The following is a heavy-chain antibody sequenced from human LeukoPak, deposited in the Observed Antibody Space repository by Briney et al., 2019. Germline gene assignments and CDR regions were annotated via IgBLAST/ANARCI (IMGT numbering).Heavy chain of an antibody. CDR2: ISNDGTKK. Sequence: GGSLRLSCAASGFTFSNYDMHWVRQAPGKGLEWVAVISNDGTKKYYVDSVKGRFTISRDNSKNTLYLQVNSLRAEDSAVYYCARVQSRWPPSDYWGQGTLVTVSS. V-gene: IGHV3-30*03. CDR3: ARVQSRWPPSDY. CDR1: GFTFSNYD. D-gene: IGHD2-15*01. J-gene: IGHJ4*02.